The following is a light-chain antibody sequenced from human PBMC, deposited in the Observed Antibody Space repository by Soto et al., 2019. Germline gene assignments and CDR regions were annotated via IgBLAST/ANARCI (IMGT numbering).Light chain of an antibody. Sequence: DLQMTQSPSSLSASVGDRVTITCQGSQDISNYLNWYQQKPGKAPKLLIYDASDLEAGDPTRFSGSGSGTDFTFTISSLQPEDVATYYCQQYAHFPPYPFGQGTKVEI. V-gene: IGKV1-33*01. J-gene: IGKJ2*01. CDR2: DAS. CDR1: QDISNY. CDR3: QQYAHFPPYP.